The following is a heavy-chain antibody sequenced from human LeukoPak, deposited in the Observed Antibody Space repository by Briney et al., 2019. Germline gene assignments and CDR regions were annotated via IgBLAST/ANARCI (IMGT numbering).Heavy chain of an antibody. D-gene: IGHD3-10*01. Sequence: AGGSLTLFCVASGFTFSSYWMSWVRQAPGKGLEWVANIKQDGSEKYYVDSVKGRFTISIDNAENSLYLQMNSLRAEDTAVYYCANDLYYYGSGSYFDCWGQGTLVTVSS. CDR2: IKQDGSEK. CDR1: GFTFSSYW. J-gene: IGHJ4*02. V-gene: IGHV3-7*01. CDR3: ANDLYYYGSGSYFDC.